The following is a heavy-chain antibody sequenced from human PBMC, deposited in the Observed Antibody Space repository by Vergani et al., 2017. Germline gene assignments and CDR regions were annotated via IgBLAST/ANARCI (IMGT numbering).Heavy chain of an antibody. CDR3: AKDNDYDADGPFDL. CDR2: IDRNSATKYPV. V-gene: IGHV3-9*01. D-gene: IGHD3-16*01. J-gene: IGHJ2*01. Sequence: VEAGGGLVQPGGSLRLSCAASGFLFQDFAFHWVRQVSGRGLEWVSGIDRNSATKYPVKYGNSMEGRFIISRDNAKKAVFLQMNNLRHEGTALYFCAKDNDYDADGPFDLWGRGTLVTVSS. CDR1: GFLFQDFA.